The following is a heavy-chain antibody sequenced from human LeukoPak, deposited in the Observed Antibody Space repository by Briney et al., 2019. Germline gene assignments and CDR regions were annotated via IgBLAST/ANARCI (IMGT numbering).Heavy chain of an antibody. J-gene: IGHJ5*02. D-gene: IGHD3-10*01. CDR1: GYTFTGYY. CDR2: IIPIFGTA. Sequence: ASVKVSCKASGYTFTGYYMHWVRQAPGEGLEWMGGIIPIFGTANYAQKFQGRVTITADKSTSTAYMELSSLRSEDTAVYYCARGDITMVRGVIIPSRFDPWGQGTLVTVSS. CDR3: ARGDITMVRGVIIPSRFDP. V-gene: IGHV1-69*06.